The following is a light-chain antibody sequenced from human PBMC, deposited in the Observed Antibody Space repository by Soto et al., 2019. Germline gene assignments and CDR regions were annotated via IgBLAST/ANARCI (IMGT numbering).Light chain of an antibody. V-gene: IGKV1-39*01. J-gene: IGKJ2*01. CDR1: QSISGY. CDR2: AAS. CDR3: QERYSTPPT. Sequence: GDRVTITCRASQSISGYLNWYQQKPGKAPKMLIYAASSLQSGVPSRFSGSGSGTLFTLTISSLQPEDFATYHCQERYSTPPTFGQGTKVDIK.